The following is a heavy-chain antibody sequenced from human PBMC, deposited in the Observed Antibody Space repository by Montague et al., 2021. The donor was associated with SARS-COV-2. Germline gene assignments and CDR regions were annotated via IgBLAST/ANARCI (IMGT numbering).Heavy chain of an antibody. CDR2: IDWDDDK. V-gene: IGHV2-70*01. D-gene: IGHD1-26*01. J-gene: IGHJ3*01. CDR1: GFSLSTSGMC. Sequence: PPQTLTLTCTFSGFSLSTSGMCVSWIRQPPGKALEWLALIDWDDDKYYSTSLKTRLTISKDTSKNQVVLTMTNMDPVDTATYYCARIWGATRGDAFDLWGQGTLVTVSS. CDR3: ARIWGATRGDAFDL.